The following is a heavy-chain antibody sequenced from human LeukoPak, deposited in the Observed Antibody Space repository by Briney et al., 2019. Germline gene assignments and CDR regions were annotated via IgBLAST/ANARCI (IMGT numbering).Heavy chain of an antibody. CDR2: ISWNSFTI. Sequence: GGSLRLSCAASGFTFNDYAMHWVRQAPGKGLEWVSGISWNSFTIGYADSVKGRFTISRDNAKNSLYLQMNSLRVEDTALYYCAKDIGRVDTASTYMDVWGKGTTVTISS. J-gene: IGHJ6*03. CDR1: GFTFNDYA. V-gene: IGHV3-9*01. D-gene: IGHD5-18*01. CDR3: AKDIGRVDTASTYMDV.